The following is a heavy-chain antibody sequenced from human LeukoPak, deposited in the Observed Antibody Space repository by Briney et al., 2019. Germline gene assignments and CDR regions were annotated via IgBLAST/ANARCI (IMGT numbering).Heavy chain of an antibody. V-gene: IGHV3-21*01. J-gene: IGHJ6*03. CDR2: ISSSSSYI. Sequence: GGSLRLSCAASGFTFSSHSMNWVRQAPGKGLEWVSSISSSSSYIYYADSVKGRFTISRDNAKNSLYLQMHSLRAEDTAIYYCARSSGWYHRGPDYYYYYMDVWGKGTTVTAS. D-gene: IGHD6-19*01. CDR1: GFTFSSHS. CDR3: ARSSGWYHRGPDYYYYYMDV.